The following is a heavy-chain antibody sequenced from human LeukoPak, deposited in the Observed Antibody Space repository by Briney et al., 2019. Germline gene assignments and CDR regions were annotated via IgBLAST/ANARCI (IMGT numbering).Heavy chain of an antibody. Sequence: GGSLRLSCAASGFMFGSNWMSWVRLAPGKGLEWVANIKEDGTETYYVDSVKGRFTISRDNARNSLYLQMNSLRVEDTAVYYCAKEGRSLQTYWGQGTLVTVSS. V-gene: IGHV3-7*03. J-gene: IGHJ4*02. CDR2: IKEDGTET. CDR1: GFMFGSNW. D-gene: IGHD5-24*01. CDR3: AKEGRSLQTY.